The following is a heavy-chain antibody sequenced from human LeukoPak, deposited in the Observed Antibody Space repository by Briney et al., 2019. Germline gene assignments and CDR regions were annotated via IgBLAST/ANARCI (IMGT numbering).Heavy chain of an antibody. J-gene: IGHJ4*02. Sequence: SETLSLTCTVSGDSSSIYYWSWFRQPPGKGLEWLGYIHTSGSTAYNPSLRGRVAISLDTSKNQFSLRLSSATAADSAVYYCVSHSGTWGYLDVWGQGALVTVSS. D-gene: IGHD3-22*01. V-gene: IGHV4-4*09. CDR3: VSHSGTWGYLDV. CDR2: IHTSGST. CDR1: GDSSSIYY.